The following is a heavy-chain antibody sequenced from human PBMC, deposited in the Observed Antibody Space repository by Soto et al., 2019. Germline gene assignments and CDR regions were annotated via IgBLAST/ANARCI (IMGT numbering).Heavy chain of an antibody. Sequence: AGTLSLTCAVSGGSISSYYWSWIRQPPGKGLEWIGYIYYSGRTTYNPSLKSRVTISVDTSKNQFSLKLSSVTAADTAVYYCARGYCSSSICYIWDNWFDPWGHGTLVTVS. D-gene: IGHD2-2*02. CDR3: ARGYCSSSICYIWDNWFDP. V-gene: IGHV4-59*01. CDR2: IYYSGRT. J-gene: IGHJ5*02. CDR1: GGSISSYY.